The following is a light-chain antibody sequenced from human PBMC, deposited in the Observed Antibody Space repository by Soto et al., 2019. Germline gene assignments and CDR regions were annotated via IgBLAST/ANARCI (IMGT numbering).Light chain of an antibody. CDR3: SSYARGDSVL. J-gene: IGLJ2*01. V-gene: IGLV2-8*01. Sequence: QSALTQPPSASGSPGQSVTISCTGTSSDVGGYNFVSWYQHHPGKAPKVILYEVTKRPSGVPDRFSGSKSGNTASLTVSGRQADDEADYYCSSYARGDSVLVGGGTQRTVL. CDR2: EVT. CDR1: SSDVGGYNF.